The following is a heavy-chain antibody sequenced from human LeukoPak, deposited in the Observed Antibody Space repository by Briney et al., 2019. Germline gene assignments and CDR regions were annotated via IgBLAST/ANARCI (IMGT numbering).Heavy chain of an antibody. V-gene: IGHV4-59*08. CDR1: GGSISSYY. CDR2: IYYSGST. J-gene: IGHJ6*02. Sequence: SETLSLTCAVSGGSISSYYWSWIRQPPGKGLEWIGYIYYSGSTNYNPSLKSRVTISVDTSKNQFSLKLSSVTAADTAVYYCARGSGSYRTYYYYGMDVWGQGTTVTVSS. CDR3: ARGSGSYRTYYYYGMDV. D-gene: IGHD1-26*01.